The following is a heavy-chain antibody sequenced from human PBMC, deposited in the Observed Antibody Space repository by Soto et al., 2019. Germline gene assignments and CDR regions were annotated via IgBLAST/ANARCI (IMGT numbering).Heavy chain of an antibody. CDR1: GYTFTNLG. D-gene: IGHD4-17*01. CDR2: ISAYNGNT. CDR3: ARGGTTTVY. J-gene: IGHJ4*02. Sequence: QVQLVQSGAEVKKPGASVTVSCKASGYTFTNLGVSWVRQAAGQGLVWMGWISAYNGNTSSAQNVQGRVTMTTDTPTSTASMELRRLRSEDTAAYNCARGGTTTVYWGQGTLVTVSS. V-gene: IGHV1-18*01.